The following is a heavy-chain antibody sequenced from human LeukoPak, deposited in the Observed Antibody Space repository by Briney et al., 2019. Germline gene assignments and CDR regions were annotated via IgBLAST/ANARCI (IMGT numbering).Heavy chain of an antibody. Sequence: SETLSLTCAVYGGSFSGYYWSWIRQPPGKGLEWIGEINHSGSTNYNPSLKSRVTISVDTSKNQFSLKLSSVTAADTAVYYCARHSSSWYGPWGFDYWGQGTLVTVSS. CDR2: INHSGST. CDR3: ARHSSSWYGPWGFDY. D-gene: IGHD6-13*01. CDR1: GGSFSGYY. V-gene: IGHV4-34*01. J-gene: IGHJ4*02.